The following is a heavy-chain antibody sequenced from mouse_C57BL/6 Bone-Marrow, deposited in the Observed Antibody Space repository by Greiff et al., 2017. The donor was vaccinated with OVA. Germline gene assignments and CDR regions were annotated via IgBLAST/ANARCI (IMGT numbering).Heavy chain of an antibody. V-gene: IGHV1-62-2*01. J-gene: IGHJ4*01. Sequence: VKLQESGAELVKPGASVKLSCKASGYTFTEYTIHWVKQRSGQGLEWIGWFYPGSGSIKYNEKFKDKATLTADKSSSTVYMELSRLTSEDSAVYFCARHGGIYYDYDKGMDYWGQGTSVTVSS. CDR1: GYTFTEYT. D-gene: IGHD2-4*01. CDR2: FYPGSGSI. CDR3: ARHGGIYYDYDKGMDY.